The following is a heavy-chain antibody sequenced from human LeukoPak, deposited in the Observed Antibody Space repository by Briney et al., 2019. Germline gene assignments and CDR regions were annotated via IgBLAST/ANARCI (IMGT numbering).Heavy chain of an antibody. CDR1: GGTFSSYA. Sequence: ASVKVSCKASGGTFSSYAISWVRQAPGQGLEWMGRIIPILGIANYAQKFQGRVTITADKSTSTAYMELSSLRSEDTAVYYCARRWTYYYDSSGSHAFDIWGQGTMVTVSS. V-gene: IGHV1-69*04. J-gene: IGHJ3*02. CDR3: ARRWTYYYDSSGSHAFDI. D-gene: IGHD3-22*01. CDR2: IIPILGIA.